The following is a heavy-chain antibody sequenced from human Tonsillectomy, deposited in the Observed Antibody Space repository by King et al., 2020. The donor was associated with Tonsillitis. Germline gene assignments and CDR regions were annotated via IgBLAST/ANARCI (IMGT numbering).Heavy chain of an antibody. Sequence: VQLVESGGGVVPPGRSLRLSCAASGFTFSTSAMPWVRQAPGKGLEWVALISDDVTYKHYSDSVKGRFSISRDNSKNTLYLQMNSLRVEDTAVYYCARGGPSGGYYVGVDYGGQGALVTVSS. CDR1: GFTFSTSA. CDR2: ISDDVTYK. D-gene: IGHD1-26*01. J-gene: IGHJ4*02. V-gene: IGHV3-30*04. CDR3: ARGGPSGGYYVGVDY.